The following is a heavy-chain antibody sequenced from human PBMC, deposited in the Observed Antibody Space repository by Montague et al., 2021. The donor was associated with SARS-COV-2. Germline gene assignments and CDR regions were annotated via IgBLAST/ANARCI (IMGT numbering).Heavy chain of an antibody. D-gene: IGHD5-18*01. V-gene: IGHV3-30*03. CDR1: GFTFSSYA. J-gene: IGHJ4*02. Sequence: SLRLSCAASGFTFSSYALPWVRQAPGKGPEWVAVISYNGRNKQFXXSVKGRATISRDNSKNTLYLQVDSLRTDDTAVYYCAREPKPVGYSYGYTFFDYWGQGTLVTVSS. CDR2: ISYNGRNK. CDR3: AREPKPVGYSYGYTFFDY.